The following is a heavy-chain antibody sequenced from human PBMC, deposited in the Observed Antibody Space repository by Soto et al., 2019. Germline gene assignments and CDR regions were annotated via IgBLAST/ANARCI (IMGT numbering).Heavy chain of an antibody. J-gene: IGHJ4*02. CDR1: GGTFSSYT. V-gene: IGHV1-69*02. Sequence: QVQLVQSGAEVKKPGSSVKVSCKASGGTFSSYTISWVRQAPGQGLEWMGRIIPILGIANYAQKFQGRVTITXXKXTXXDYMELCSLRSDDAAVYYCASELRYVDWAPSPLDYWGQGTLVTVSS. D-gene: IGHD3-9*01. CDR2: IIPILGIA. CDR3: ASELRYVDWAPSPLDY.